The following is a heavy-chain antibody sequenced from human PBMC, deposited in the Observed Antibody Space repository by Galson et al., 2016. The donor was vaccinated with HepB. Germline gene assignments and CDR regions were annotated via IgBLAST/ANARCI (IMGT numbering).Heavy chain of an antibody. V-gene: IGHV3-48*01. CDR1: GFTFSNYS. CDR2: ITASGTT. CDR3: TRDLIAPRRRPSVFDY. J-gene: IGHJ4*02. Sequence: SLRLSCAASGFTFSNYSLNWVRQAPGQGLEWLSYITASGTTYYADSVKGRFTISRDNAKNSLYLQMNSLRAADTAVYYCTRDLIAPRRRPSVFDYWGQGTLVTVSS. D-gene: IGHD6-6*01.